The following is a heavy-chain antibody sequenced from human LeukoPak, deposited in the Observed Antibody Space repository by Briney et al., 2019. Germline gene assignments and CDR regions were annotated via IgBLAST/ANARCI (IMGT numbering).Heavy chain of an antibody. Sequence: GGSLRLSCAASGFTFSSYWMSWVRQAPGKGLEWVANIKQDGSEKYYVDSVKGRFTISRDNAKNSLYLQMNSLRAEDTAVYYCARDLRYFDWLQYYYYGMDVWGQGTTVTVSS. V-gene: IGHV3-7*01. J-gene: IGHJ6*02. CDR2: IKQDGSEK. CDR3: ARDLRYFDWLQYYYYGMDV. D-gene: IGHD3-9*01. CDR1: GFTFSSYW.